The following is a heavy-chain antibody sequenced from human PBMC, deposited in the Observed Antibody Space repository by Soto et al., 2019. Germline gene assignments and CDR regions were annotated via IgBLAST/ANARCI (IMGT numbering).Heavy chain of an antibody. V-gene: IGHV1-18*04. CDR1: GYTFTSYG. Sequence: ASVNVSCKASGYTFTSYGISWVRQAPGQGLEWMGWISAYNGNTNYAQKLQGRVTMTTDTSTSTAYMELRSLRSDDTAVYYCARDGYQLLPYYGMDVWGEGTTVTVSP. CDR3: ARDGYQLLPYYGMDV. D-gene: IGHD2-2*01. CDR2: ISAYNGNT. J-gene: IGHJ6*04.